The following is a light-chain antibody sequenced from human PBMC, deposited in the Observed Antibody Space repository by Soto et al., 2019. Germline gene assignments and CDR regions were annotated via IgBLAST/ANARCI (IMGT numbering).Light chain of an antibody. J-gene: IGKJ4*01. CDR3: QQYNSYSLT. Sequence: DIQMTQSPSTLSASVGDRVTITCRASQSIRSWLAWYQQKPGKAPKLLIYKASSLESGVPSRFSGSGSGTEFTLTISSLQPDDFATYYCQQYNSYSLTFGGGTKVEIK. CDR2: KAS. V-gene: IGKV1-5*03. CDR1: QSIRSW.